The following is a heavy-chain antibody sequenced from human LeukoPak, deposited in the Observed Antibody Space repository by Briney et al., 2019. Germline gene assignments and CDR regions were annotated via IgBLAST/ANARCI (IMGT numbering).Heavy chain of an antibody. J-gene: IGHJ4*02. CDR2: ISWNSGSI. Sequence: HTGGSLRLSCAASGFTFDDYAMHWVRQAPGKGLEWVSGISWNSGSIGYADSVKGRFTISRDNAKNSLYLQMNSLRAEDTALYYCAKDITPRLYGLFDYWGQGTLVTVSS. V-gene: IGHV3-9*01. CDR1: GFTFDDYA. D-gene: IGHD3-16*01. CDR3: AKDITPRLYGLFDY.